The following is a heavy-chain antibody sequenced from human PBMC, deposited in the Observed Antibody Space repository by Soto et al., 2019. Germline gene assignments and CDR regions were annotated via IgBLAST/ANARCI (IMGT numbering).Heavy chain of an antibody. J-gene: IGHJ3*02. CDR3: ARTPFGVVTVRPGAFDI. CDR2: INPNSGGT. D-gene: IGHD3-3*01. CDR1: GYTFTGYY. Sequence: ASVKVSCKASGYTFTGYYMHWVRQAPGQGLEWMGWINPNSGGTNYAQKFQGWVTMTRDTSISTAYMELSRLRSDDTAVYYCARTPFGVVTVRPGAFDIWGQGTMVTV. V-gene: IGHV1-2*04.